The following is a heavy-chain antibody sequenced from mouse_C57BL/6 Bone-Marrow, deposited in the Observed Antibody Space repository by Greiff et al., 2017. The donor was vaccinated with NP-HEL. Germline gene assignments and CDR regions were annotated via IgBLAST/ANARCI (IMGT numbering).Heavy chain of an antibody. CDR3: AKDADYGSTTFAY. CDR2: IWGGGRT. Sequence: QVQLKESGPGLVAPSPSLSISCTVSGFSLTSYCVDWVRQPPGKGLEWLGVIWGGGRTNYNSAPMSRLSISKDNYKSQVFLNMNGLQTDATAMYYCAKDADYGSTTFAYWGQGTLVTVTA. V-gene: IGHV2-9*01. CDR1: GFSLTSYC. J-gene: IGHJ3*01. D-gene: IGHD1-1*02.